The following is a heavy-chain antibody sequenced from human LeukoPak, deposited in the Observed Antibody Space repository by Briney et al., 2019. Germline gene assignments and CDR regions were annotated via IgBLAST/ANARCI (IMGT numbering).Heavy chain of an antibody. Sequence: PSETLSLTCAVYGGSFSGYYWSWIRQPPGKGLEWIGEINHSGSTNYNPSLKSRVTISVDTSKNQFSLKLSSVTAADTAVYYCARGPLSGGRFDPWGQGTLVTVSS. CDR1: GGSFSGYY. J-gene: IGHJ5*02. V-gene: IGHV4-34*01. CDR3: ARGPLSGGRFDP. D-gene: IGHD3-10*02. CDR2: INHSGST.